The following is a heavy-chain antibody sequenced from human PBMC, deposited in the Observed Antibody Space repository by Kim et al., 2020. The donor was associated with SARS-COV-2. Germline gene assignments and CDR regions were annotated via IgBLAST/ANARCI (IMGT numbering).Heavy chain of an antibody. Sequence: CHICYPDSVKRRCTSARDHAKNSLYLQMNSLRSEDTAVYYCADRGDYWGQGTLVTVSS. CDR3: ADRGDY. CDR2: CHI. J-gene: IGHJ4*02. V-gene: IGHV3-21*01. D-gene: IGHD1-26*01.